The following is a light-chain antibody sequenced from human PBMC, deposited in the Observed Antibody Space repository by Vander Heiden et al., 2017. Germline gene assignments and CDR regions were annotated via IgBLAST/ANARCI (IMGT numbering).Light chain of an antibody. CDR1: ALPKQY. J-gene: IGLJ3*02. CDR2: KDS. V-gene: IGLV3-25*03. CDR3: QSADSSGTYQV. Sequence: SYELTQPPTVSVSPGQTARITCTGDALPKQYAFGYQQKPGQAPVLVIYKDSERPSGIPERFSGSSSGTTVTFTISGVQAEDEADYYCQSADSSGTYQVFGGGTKLTV.